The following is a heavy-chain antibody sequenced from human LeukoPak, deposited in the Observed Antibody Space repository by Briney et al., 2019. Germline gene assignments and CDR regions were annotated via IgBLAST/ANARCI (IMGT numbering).Heavy chain of an antibody. CDR2: IIPILGIA. CDR3: ARRGYSGYDLDY. D-gene: IGHD5-12*01. CDR1: GFTFSSYA. V-gene: IGHV1-69*04. Sequence: PGGSLRLSCAASGFTFSSYAISWVRQAPGQGLEWMGRIIPILGIANYAQKFQGRVTITADKSTSTAYMELSSLRSEDTAVYYCARRGYSGYDLDYWGQGTLVTVSS. J-gene: IGHJ4*02.